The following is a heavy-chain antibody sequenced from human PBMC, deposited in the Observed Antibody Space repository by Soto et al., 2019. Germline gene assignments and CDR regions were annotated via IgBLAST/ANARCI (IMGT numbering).Heavy chain of an antibody. V-gene: IGHV4-30-4*01. CDR3: VRVKRLGRDTAMVIFDY. CDR1: GGSISSGGYY. CDR2: IYYSGST. Sequence: KPSETLSLTCTVSGGSISSGGYYWSWIRQPPGKGLEWIGFIYYSGSTHYNPSLKSRVTISMNTSKNQFSLRLSSVTAADTAVFYCVRVKRLGRDTAMVIFDYWGQGTLVTVSS. D-gene: IGHD5-18*01. J-gene: IGHJ4*02.